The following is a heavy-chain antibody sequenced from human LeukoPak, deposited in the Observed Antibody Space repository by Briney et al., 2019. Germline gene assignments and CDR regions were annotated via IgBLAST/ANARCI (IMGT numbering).Heavy chain of an antibody. CDR3: AGGDGDYDYFDY. V-gene: IGHV3-21*01. CDR1: VFIFSSYI. D-gene: IGHD4-17*01. Sequence: PVGSLRLSCAASVFIFSSYIMNCVRQAPGKALECFSSISSSSNYIYYADSVRGRFTISRDNAKNSLYLQMNSLRAEDTAVYYCAGGDGDYDYFDYWGQGILVTVSS. J-gene: IGHJ4*02. CDR2: ISSSSNYI.